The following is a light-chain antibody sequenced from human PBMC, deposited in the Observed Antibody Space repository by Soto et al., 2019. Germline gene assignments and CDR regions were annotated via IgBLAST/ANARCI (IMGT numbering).Light chain of an antibody. CDR1: SSNIGSNY. V-gene: IGLV1-47*01. Sequence: QSVLTQPPSASGTPGQRVTISCSGSSSNIGSNYVYWYQQFPGTAPKLLIYRNNQRPSGVPDRFSGSKSGTSASLAISGLRSEDEADYYCAAWDDSLSGRGGVFGGGTQLTVL. J-gene: IGLJ3*02. CDR2: RNN. CDR3: AAWDDSLSGRGGV.